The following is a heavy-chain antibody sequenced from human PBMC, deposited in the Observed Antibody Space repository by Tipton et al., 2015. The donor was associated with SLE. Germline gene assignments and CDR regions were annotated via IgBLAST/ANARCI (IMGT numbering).Heavy chain of an antibody. V-gene: IGHV4-61*01. CDR3: ARDKSYCSSTSCDFWYFDL. D-gene: IGHD2-2*01. Sequence: TLSLTCFVSGGSIGSRPYYWSWIRQPPGKGLEWIGHISYSGSTHYNSSLKSRVTMSLDASKNQFSLTVSSVTAADTAVYHCARDKSYCSSTSCDFWYFDLWGRGTLVTVSS. CDR1: GGSIGSRPYY. J-gene: IGHJ2*01. CDR2: ISYSGST.